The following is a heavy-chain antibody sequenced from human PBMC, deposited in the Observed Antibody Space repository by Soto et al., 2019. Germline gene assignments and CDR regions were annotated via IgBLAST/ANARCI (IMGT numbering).Heavy chain of an antibody. CDR3: ARVRFGEWGYAMDV. D-gene: IGHD3-10*01. Sequence: QVQLVESGGGLVKPGGSLRLSCAASGLTFSDCYMNWIRQAPGKGLEWVSYISSSGSSINYADSVKGRFTISRDTAKNSLYLQMNSLRAADTAMYYCARVRFGEWGYAMDVWGQGTTVTVSS. J-gene: IGHJ6*02. CDR1: GLTFSDCY. CDR2: ISSSGSSI. V-gene: IGHV3-11*01.